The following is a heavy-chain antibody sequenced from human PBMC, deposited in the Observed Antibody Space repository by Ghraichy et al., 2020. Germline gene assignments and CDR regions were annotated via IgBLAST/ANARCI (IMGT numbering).Heavy chain of an antibody. CDR2: IKPNSGDT. D-gene: IGHD2-15*01. CDR1: GYTFTGSY. V-gene: IGHV1-2*06. Sequence: ASVKVSCKASGYTFTGSYIYWVRQAPGQGLEWMGRIKPNSGDTNYAQKFQGRVTLTSDTSISTAYMDLNRLTSDDTAVYYCARDAGCGGGSCYSAKAPTCYHYYMIVWGKGTTVTVSS. CDR3: ARDAGCGGGSCYSAKAPTCYHYYMIV. J-gene: IGHJ6*03.